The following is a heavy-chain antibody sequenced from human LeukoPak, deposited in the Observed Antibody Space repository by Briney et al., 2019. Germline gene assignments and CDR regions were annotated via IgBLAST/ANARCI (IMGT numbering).Heavy chain of an antibody. J-gene: IGHJ6*02. D-gene: IGHD2-15*01. V-gene: IGHV3-30-3*01. Sequence: PGGSLRLSCAASGFTFSSYAMHWVRQAPGKGLEWVAVISYDGSNKYYADSVKGRFTISRDNSKNTLYLQMNSLRAEDTAVYYCARDAVAPHNYYYYGMDVWGQGTTVTVSS. CDR2: ISYDGSNK. CDR1: GFTFSSYA. CDR3: ARDAVAPHNYYYYGMDV.